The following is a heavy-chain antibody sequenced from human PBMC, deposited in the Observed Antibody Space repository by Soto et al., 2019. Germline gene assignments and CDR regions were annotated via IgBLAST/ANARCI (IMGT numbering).Heavy chain of an antibody. CDR1: GFTFSSYG. V-gene: IGHV3-33*01. CDR3: ARVIGDYDRYYYYYGMDV. D-gene: IGHD4-17*01. CDR2: IWYDGSNK. Sequence: GGSLRLSCAASGFTFSSYGMHWVRQAPGKGLEWVVVIWYDGSNKYYADSVKGRFTISRDNSKNTLYVQMNSLRAEDTAVYYCARVIGDYDRYYYYYGMDVWGQGTTVTISS. J-gene: IGHJ6*02.